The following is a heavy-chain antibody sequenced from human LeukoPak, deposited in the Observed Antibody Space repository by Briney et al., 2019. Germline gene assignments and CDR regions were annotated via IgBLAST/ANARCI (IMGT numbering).Heavy chain of an antibody. CDR2: INWNGGST. J-gene: IGHJ4*02. D-gene: IGHD4-17*01. CDR3: ARGGAWALTTVTTGPSDY. V-gene: IGHV3-20*04. Sequence: GGSLRLSCAASGFTFDDYGMSWVRQAPGKGLEWVSGINWNGGSTGYADSVKGRFTISRDNAKNSLYLQMNSLRAEDTALYYCARGGAWALTTVTTGPSDYWGQGTLVTVSS. CDR1: GFTFDDYG.